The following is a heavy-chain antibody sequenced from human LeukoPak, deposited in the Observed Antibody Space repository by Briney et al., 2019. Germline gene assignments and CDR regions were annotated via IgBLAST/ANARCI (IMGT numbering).Heavy chain of an antibody. CDR3: ARVGSWYALYFDY. J-gene: IGHJ4*02. V-gene: IGHV3-7*03. CDR1: GFTFSSYW. Sequence: PGGSLRLSCAASGFTFSSYWMSWVRQAPGKGLEWVANIKQDGSEKYYVDSVKGRFTISRDNAKNSLYLQMNSLRAEDTAVYYCARVGSWYALYFDYWGQGTLVTVSS. D-gene: IGHD2-15*01. CDR2: IKQDGSEK.